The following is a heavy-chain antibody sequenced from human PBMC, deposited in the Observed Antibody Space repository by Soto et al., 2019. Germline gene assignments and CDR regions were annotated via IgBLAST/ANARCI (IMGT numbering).Heavy chain of an antibody. CDR2: IYPGDSDT. Sequence: GESLKISCKGFGYKFSSYWIGWVRQMPGKGLEWMGIIYPGDSDTRYSPSFRGQVTMSADKSISTAYLQWSSLKASDTAMYYCARHNMIRGVVINPTEYWGQGTLVTVSS. CDR3: ARHNMIRGVVINPTEY. CDR1: GYKFSSYW. J-gene: IGHJ4*02. V-gene: IGHV5-51*01. D-gene: IGHD3-10*01.